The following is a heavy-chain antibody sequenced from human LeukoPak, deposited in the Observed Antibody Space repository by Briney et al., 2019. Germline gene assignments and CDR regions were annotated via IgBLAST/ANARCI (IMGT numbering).Heavy chain of an antibody. Sequence: SETLSLTCRVSGDSITNFFWSWIRQTPGRELEWIGFIFHSGSSGSTYYSPSLQSRVTMSVDTSRNQFSLKLSSVTAADTAVYYCARHIPTTGTVFDLWGQGTMVIVSS. V-gene: IGHV4-59*08. J-gene: IGHJ3*01. CDR3: ARHIPTTGTVFDL. CDR2: IFHSGSSGST. D-gene: IGHD1-7*01. CDR1: GDSITNFF.